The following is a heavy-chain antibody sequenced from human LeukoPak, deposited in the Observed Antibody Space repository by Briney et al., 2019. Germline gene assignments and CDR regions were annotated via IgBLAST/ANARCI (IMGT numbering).Heavy chain of an antibody. Sequence: GGSLRLSCAASGFTFSSYAMSWVRQAPGKGLEWVSAISGSGGSTYYADSVKGRFTISRDNARNSLYLHMHSLRAEDTAVYYCAREEDYDYSFDYWGQGTLVTVSS. D-gene: IGHD5-12*01. CDR1: GFTFSSYA. V-gene: IGHV3-23*01. CDR2: ISGSGGST. J-gene: IGHJ4*02. CDR3: AREEDYDYSFDY.